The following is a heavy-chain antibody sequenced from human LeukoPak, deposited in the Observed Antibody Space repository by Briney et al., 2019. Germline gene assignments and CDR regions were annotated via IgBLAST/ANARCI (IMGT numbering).Heavy chain of an antibody. J-gene: IGHJ6*03. CDR2: INHSGST. Sequence: SETLSLTCAVYGGSFGGYYWSWIRQPPGKGLEWIGEINHSGSTNYNPSLKSRVTISVDTSKNQFSLKLSSVTAADTAVYYCARALSITMVRGTPYMDVWGKGTTVTVSS. CDR1: GGSFGGYY. CDR3: ARALSITMVRGTPYMDV. V-gene: IGHV4-34*01. D-gene: IGHD3-10*01.